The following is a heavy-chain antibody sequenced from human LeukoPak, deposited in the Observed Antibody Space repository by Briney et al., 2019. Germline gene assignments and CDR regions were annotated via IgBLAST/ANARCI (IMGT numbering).Heavy chain of an antibody. CDR1: GYTFTGYY. D-gene: IGHD6-13*01. V-gene: IGHV1-2*06. CDR3: ARDLRAAAGTTGY. Sequence: ASVKVSCKASGYTFTGYYMHWVRQAPGQGLEWMGRINRNSGGTNYAQKFQGRVTMTRDTSISTAYMELSRLRSDDTAVYYCARDLRAAAGTTGYWGQGTLVTVSS. J-gene: IGHJ4*02. CDR2: INRNSGGT.